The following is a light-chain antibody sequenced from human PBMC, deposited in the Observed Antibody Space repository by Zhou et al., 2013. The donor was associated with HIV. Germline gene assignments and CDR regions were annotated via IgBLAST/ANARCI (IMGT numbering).Light chain of an antibody. Sequence: DIQMTQSPSSLSASVGDRVTITCQASQDIYNNLNWYQLKPGKAPKRLIYAASKLQSGVPARFSGSGSGTEFTLTVGSLLPEDFATYYCQQSYSAPYTFGQGTKLEIK. CDR1: QDIYNN. V-gene: IGKV1-39*01. J-gene: IGKJ2*01. CDR2: AAS. CDR3: QQSYSAPYT.